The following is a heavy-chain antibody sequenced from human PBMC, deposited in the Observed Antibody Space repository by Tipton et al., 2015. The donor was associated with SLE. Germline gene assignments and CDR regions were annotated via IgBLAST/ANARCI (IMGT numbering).Heavy chain of an antibody. Sequence: TLSLTCFVSGGSIGSRPYYWSWIRQPPGKGLEWIGYIYYSGSTDYNPSLKSRVTISVDTSKNQFSLKLNSVTAADTAVYYCARLYGSGSYYNVKGWFDPWGQGTLVTVSS. CDR1: GGSIGSRPYY. CDR2: IYYSGST. CDR3: ARLYGSGSYYNVKGWFDP. V-gene: IGHV4-61*01. J-gene: IGHJ5*02. D-gene: IGHD3-10*01.